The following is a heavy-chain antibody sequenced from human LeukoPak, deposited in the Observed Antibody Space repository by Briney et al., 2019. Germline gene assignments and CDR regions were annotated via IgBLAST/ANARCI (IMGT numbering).Heavy chain of an antibody. Sequence: GGSLRLSCAASGFTFSSYAMSWVRQAPGKGLEWVSAISGSGGSTYYADSVKGRFTISRDNSKNTLYLQMNSLRAEDTAVCYCAKFLSGRYDYFDYWGQGTLVTVSS. CDR2: ISGSGGST. D-gene: IGHD5-12*01. V-gene: IGHV3-23*01. CDR1: GFTFSSYA. J-gene: IGHJ4*02. CDR3: AKFLSGRYDYFDY.